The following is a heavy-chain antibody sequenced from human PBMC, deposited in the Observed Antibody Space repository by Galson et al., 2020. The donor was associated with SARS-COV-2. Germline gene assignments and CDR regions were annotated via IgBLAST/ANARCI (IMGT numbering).Heavy chain of an antibody. J-gene: IGHJ3*02. CDR1: GGSITSDS. CDR3: ATIKTLPTPSGGGPGAFDI. V-gene: IGHV4-59*01. D-gene: IGHD3-10*01. Sequence: PSETLFLTCSVSGGSITSDSWSWIRQSPGKGLEWIGSVYYTGNTNYHPSLKNRVTISLDTSKSHFSLKLSSVTAADTAVYYCATIKTLPTPSGGGPGAFDIWGQGTMVTVSS. CDR2: VYYTGNT.